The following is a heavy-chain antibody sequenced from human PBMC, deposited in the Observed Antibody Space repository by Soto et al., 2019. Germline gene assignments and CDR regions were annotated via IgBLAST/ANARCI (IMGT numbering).Heavy chain of an antibody. Sequence: QVQLQESGPGLVKPSQTLSLTCTVSGGSINSGGYYWSWIRQHPGKGLEWIGYIYNSGSTYYNPSLKSRVTISVDTSKNQFSLKLSSVTAADTAVYCCARGITMVRGVIHTPYFDYWGQGTLVTFSS. CDR2: IYNSGST. D-gene: IGHD3-10*01. CDR1: GGSINSGGYY. V-gene: IGHV4-31*03. CDR3: ARGITMVRGVIHTPYFDY. J-gene: IGHJ4*02.